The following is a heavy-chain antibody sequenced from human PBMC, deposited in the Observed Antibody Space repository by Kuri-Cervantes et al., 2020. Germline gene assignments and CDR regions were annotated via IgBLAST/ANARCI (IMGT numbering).Heavy chain of an antibody. V-gene: IGHV4-38-2*01. J-gene: IGHJ4*02. Sequence: GSLRLSCAASGFTFSDYYMSWIRQAPGKGLEWIGSIYHSGSTYYNPSLKSRVTISVDTSKNQFSLKLSSVTAADAAVYYCARRGYSYGDFDYWGQGTLVTVSS. CDR3: ARRGYSYGDFDY. CDR2: IYHSGST. CDR1: GFTFSDYY. D-gene: IGHD5-18*01.